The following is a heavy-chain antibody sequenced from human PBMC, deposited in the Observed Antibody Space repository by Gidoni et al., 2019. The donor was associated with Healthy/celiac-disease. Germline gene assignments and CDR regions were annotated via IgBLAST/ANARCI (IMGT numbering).Heavy chain of an antibody. V-gene: IGHV3-33*01. CDR3: ARDPTDILTDYYYGMDV. D-gene: IGHD3-9*01. Sequence: SSYGMHWVRQAPGKGLEWVAVIWYDGSNKYYADSVKGRFTISRDNSKNTLYLQMNSLRAEDTAVYYCARDPTDILTDYYYGMDVWGQGTTVTVSS. CDR1: SSYG. J-gene: IGHJ6*02. CDR2: IWYDGSNK.